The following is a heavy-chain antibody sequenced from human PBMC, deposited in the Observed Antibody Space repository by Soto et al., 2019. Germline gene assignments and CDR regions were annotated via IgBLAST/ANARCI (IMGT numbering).Heavy chain of an antibody. V-gene: IGHV4-34*01. CDR3: AIGNSILRVVRGVLRFDP. Sequence: PSETLSLTCAVYGGSFSGYYWSWIRQPPGKGLEWIGEINHSGSTNYNPSLKSRVTISVDTSKNQFSLKLSSVTAADTAVYYCAIGNSILRVVRGVLRFDPWGQGTLVTVSS. CDR1: GGSFSGYY. J-gene: IGHJ5*02. CDR2: INHSGST. D-gene: IGHD3-10*01.